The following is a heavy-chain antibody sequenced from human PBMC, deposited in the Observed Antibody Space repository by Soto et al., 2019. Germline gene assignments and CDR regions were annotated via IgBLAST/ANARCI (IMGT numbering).Heavy chain of an antibody. CDR3: AKSERFDP. J-gene: IGHJ5*02. CDR1: GLTFSSYG. CDR2: ISGSGAAT. Sequence: EVQLLESGGGLLQPGGSLRLSCAASGLTFSSYGMSWVRQDPEKGLEWVSTISGSGAATYYADSVKGRFTISRDNSKNTLYLQMNSLRAEDTAVYYCAKSERFDPWGQGTLVTVSS. V-gene: IGHV3-23*01.